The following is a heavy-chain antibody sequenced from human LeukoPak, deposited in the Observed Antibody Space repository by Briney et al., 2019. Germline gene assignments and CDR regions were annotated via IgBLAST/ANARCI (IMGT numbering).Heavy chain of an antibody. J-gene: IGHJ6*03. CDR3: ARGPYASGSYGRRGWVHYMDV. D-gene: IGHD3-10*01. Sequence: GGSLRLSCAASVFTFSDYYMSWIRQAPGKGLEWVSYISSSGSTIYYADSVKGRFTISRDNAKNSLYLQMNSLRAEDTAVYYCARGPYASGSYGRRGWVHYMDVWGKGTTVTISS. CDR2: ISSSGSTI. CDR1: VFTFSDYY. V-gene: IGHV3-11*04.